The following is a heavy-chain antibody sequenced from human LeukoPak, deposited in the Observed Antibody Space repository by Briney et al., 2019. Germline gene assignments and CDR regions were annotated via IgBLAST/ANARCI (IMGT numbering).Heavy chain of an antibody. CDR3: AKVPDGSPRGYWYFDL. CDR1: GFTFGGYA. Sequence: GGSLRLSCAASGFTFGGYAMSWVRQAPGKGLEWVSTISASGGDTYYADSVKGRFSISRDYSTNTLFVRMSSLRAEDTAVYYCAKVPDGSPRGYWYFDLWGRGTLVTVSS. V-gene: IGHV3-23*01. CDR2: ISASGGDT. D-gene: IGHD5-24*01. J-gene: IGHJ2*01.